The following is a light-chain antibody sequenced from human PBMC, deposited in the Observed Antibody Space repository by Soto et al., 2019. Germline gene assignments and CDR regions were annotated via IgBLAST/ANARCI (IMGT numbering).Light chain of an antibody. CDR1: QRVSSNY. J-gene: IGKJ2*01. CDR3: QQYGSSPYT. CDR2: GAS. V-gene: IGKV3-20*01. Sequence: EIVLTQSPGVLSLSPGERATLSCRASQRVSSNYLAWYQQKRGQTPRLLIYGASSRATDSPDRFRGSGSETDRTLTISRLEAEGFAVYYCQQYGSSPYTFGQGTKLQIK.